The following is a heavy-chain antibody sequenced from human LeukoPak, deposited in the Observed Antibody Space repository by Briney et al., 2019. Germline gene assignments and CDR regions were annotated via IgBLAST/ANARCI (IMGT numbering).Heavy chain of an antibody. CDR1: GYTFTGYY. V-gene: IGHV1-2*06. CDR2: INPNSGGI. J-gene: IGHJ4*02. Sequence: ASVKVSCKASGYTFTGYYMYWVRQAPGQGLEWMGRINPNSGGINYAQKFQGRVTMTRDTSISTVYMELSRLRSGDTAVYYCARDAENSGSYYFDYWGQGTLVTVS. CDR3: ARDAENSGSYYFDY. D-gene: IGHD1-26*01.